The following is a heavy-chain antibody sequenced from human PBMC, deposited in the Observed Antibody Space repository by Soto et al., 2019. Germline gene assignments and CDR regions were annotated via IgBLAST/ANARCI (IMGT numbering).Heavy chain of an antibody. CDR3: ALVDASVTPSPQHA. V-gene: IGHV1-18*01. Sequence: GASVKVSCKTSGYIFTSYGIGWARQAPGQGLEWMGWINTYNGKTNYAQNLQGRVTLTTDTSTSTAYMELRSLRSNDTAIYYCALVDASVTPSPQHALGHGTTVTVS. CDR1: GYIFTSYG. D-gene: IGHD3-16*02. J-gene: IGHJ6*02. CDR2: INTYNGKT.